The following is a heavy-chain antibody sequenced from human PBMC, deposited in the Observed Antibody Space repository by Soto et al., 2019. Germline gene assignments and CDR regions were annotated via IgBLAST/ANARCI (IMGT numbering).Heavy chain of an antibody. CDR1: GFTLSTDP. V-gene: IGHV3-23*01. CDR2: ISGSGGST. CDR3: ARRGSGGYYNY. J-gene: IGHJ4*02. D-gene: IGHD1-26*01. Sequence: EVQLLESGGGFVQPGGALRLSCAACGFTLSTDPMRWGRQAPVKGLEWVSAISGSGGSTYYADCVKGRFTISRDQCNNTLYLQTSSLRARASGVDYCARRGSGGYYNYWGQASLATVFS.